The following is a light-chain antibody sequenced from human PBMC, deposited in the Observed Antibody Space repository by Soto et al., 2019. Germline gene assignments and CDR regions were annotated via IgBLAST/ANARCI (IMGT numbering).Light chain of an antibody. CDR1: SSDVGGYNY. Sequence: QSALTQPASVSGSPGQSITISCTGTSSDVGGYNYVSWYQQHPGKAPKLIISDATNRPSGVSDRFSGSKSDNTASLTISGLQAEDAANYYCISYITGSTWVFGGGTKLTVL. CDR2: DAT. V-gene: IGLV2-14*03. CDR3: ISYITGSTWV. J-gene: IGLJ3*02.